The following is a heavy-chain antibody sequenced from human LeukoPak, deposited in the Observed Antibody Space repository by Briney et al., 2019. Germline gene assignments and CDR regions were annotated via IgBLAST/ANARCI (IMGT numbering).Heavy chain of an antibody. CDR3: ARSRDPLLDY. Sequence: SGTLSLTCTVSGGSISSGNYYWTWIRQHPGKGLEWIGNIYYSGSTYYNPSLKSRVTMSVDTSKNQFSLKLISVTAADTAVYYCARSRDPLLDYWGQGTLVTVSS. CDR1: GGSISSGNYY. CDR2: IYYSGST. J-gene: IGHJ4*02. V-gene: IGHV4-31*03.